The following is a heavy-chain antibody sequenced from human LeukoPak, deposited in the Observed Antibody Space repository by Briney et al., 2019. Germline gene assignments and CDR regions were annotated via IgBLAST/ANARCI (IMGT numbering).Heavy chain of an antibody. CDR3: ARDEGRAAYYYYGMDV. D-gene: IGHD6-13*01. V-gene: IGHV4-59*01. CDR2: IYYSGST. CDR1: GGSISSYY. J-gene: IGHJ6*02. Sequence: SETLSLTCTVSGGSISSYYWSWIRQPPGKGLEWIGYIYYSGSTNYNPSLKSRVTISVDTSKNQFSLKLSSVTAADTAVYYCARDEGRAAYYYYGMDVWGQGTTVTVSS.